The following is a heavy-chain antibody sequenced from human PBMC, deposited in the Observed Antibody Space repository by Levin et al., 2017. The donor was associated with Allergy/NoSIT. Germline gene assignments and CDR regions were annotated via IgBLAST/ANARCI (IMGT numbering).Heavy chain of an antibody. Sequence: GESLKISCKVSGYTLTELSMHWVRQAPGKGLEWMGGFDPEDGETIYAQKFQGRVTMTEDTSTDTAYMELSSLRSEDTAVYYCATGRDDITMVRGDIWGQGTMVTVSS. CDR3: ATGRDDITMVRGDI. CDR2: FDPEDGET. CDR1: GYTLTELS. V-gene: IGHV1-24*01. D-gene: IGHD3-10*01. J-gene: IGHJ3*02.